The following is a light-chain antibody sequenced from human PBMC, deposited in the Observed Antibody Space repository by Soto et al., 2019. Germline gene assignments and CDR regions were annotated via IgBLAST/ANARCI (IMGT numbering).Light chain of an antibody. CDR3: QQSSSTPWT. CDR1: QSISIY. J-gene: IGKJ1*01. Sequence: DIPMTQSPSSLSASVGDRVTITCRASQSISIYLNWYQQRPGKAPNLLIYAASSLQSGVPSRFSGSGSGTDFTLTISTLQPEDFATYYCQQSSSTPWTFGQGTKVEIK. CDR2: AAS. V-gene: IGKV1-39*01.